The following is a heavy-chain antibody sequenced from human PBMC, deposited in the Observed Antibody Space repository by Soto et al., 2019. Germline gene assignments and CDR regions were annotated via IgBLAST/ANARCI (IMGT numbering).Heavy chain of an antibody. D-gene: IGHD6-13*01. V-gene: IGHV1-46*01. CDR1: GYTFINYY. CDR2: INPMGGST. CDR3: ARDLAAGDL. Sequence: EQLVQSGAEVKEPGASVKVSCKASGYTFINYYIHWVRQAPGQGLEWMAIINPMGGSTNYAQEFQGRVTLTSDTSTSTVYMELSSLRFEDTALFYCARDLAAGDLWGQGTLVTVSS. J-gene: IGHJ5*02.